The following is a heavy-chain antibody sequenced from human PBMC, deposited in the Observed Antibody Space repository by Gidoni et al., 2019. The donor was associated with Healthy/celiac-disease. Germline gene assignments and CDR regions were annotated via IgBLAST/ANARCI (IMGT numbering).Heavy chain of an antibody. CDR3: AKDRYCSGGSCYSDYYYYYMDV. CDR1: GYSFTSYW. J-gene: IGHJ6*03. CDR2: IDPSDSYT. V-gene: IGHV5-10-1*03. D-gene: IGHD2-15*01. Sequence: EVQLVQSGAEVKKPGESLRISCKGSGYSFTSYWISWVRQMPGKGLEWMGRIDPSDSYTNYSPSFQRHVTISADKSISTAYLQWSSLKASDTAMYYCAKDRYCSGGSCYSDYYYYYMDVWGKGTTVTVSS.